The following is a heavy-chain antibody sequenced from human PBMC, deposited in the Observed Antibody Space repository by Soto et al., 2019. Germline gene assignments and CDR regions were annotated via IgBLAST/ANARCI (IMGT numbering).Heavy chain of an antibody. J-gene: IGHJ5*02. CDR2: ISDRGST. CDR3: ARDRWTARANWFDP. V-gene: IGHV4-59*01. Sequence: QVELQQSGPGLVKPSETLSLTCTVFGGSIDDYYWSWIRQSPGKGLEWIGHISDRGSTDYNPSLKSRVTISVDRSKKKFSLKVTSVTTEDTAVYYCARDRWTARANWFDPWGPGNLVTVSS. D-gene: IGHD3-16*02. CDR1: GGSIDDYY.